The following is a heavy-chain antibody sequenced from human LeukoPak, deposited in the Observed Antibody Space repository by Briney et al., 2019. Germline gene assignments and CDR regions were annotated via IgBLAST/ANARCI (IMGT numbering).Heavy chain of an antibody. CDR2: ISWNSGSI. Sequence: GGSLRLSCTASGFTFDDYAMHWVRQAPGKGLEWVSGISWNSGSIGYADSVKGRFTLSRDNAKNTLYLQMNSLRAEDTAVYYCARKSFQTPWGQGTLVTVSS. D-gene: IGHD2/OR15-2a*01. CDR1: GFTFDDYA. V-gene: IGHV3-9*01. CDR3: ARKSFQTP. J-gene: IGHJ4*02.